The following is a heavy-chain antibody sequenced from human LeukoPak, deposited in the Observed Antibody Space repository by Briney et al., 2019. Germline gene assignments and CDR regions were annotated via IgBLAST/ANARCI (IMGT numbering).Heavy chain of an antibody. D-gene: IGHD5-18*01. CDR1: GYTFTNYG. CDR3: ARKVIGLDTANPYYYYYMDV. J-gene: IGHJ6*03. CDR2: ISGYNGHP. V-gene: IGHV1-18*01. Sequence: GASVKVSCKASGYTFTNYGISWVRQAPGQGLEWMGWISGYNGHPNYAEKLQGRVTMTTDTSTSTAYMELRSLRSDDTAVYYCARKVIGLDTANPYYYYYMDVWGKGTTVTISS.